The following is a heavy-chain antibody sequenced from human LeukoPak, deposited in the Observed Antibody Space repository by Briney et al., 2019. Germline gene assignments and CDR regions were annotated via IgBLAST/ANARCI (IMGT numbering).Heavy chain of an antibody. CDR1: GYTFTSYA. Sequence: ASVKVSCKASGYTFTSYAMNWVRQAPGQGLGWMGVINPSGGSTNYAQRFRGRVTMTRDTSTSTVYMELSSLRPEDAAVYYCGSDRHDYGEVDPWGQGTLVTVSS. CDR2: INPSGGST. V-gene: IGHV1-46*01. CDR3: GSDRHDYGEVDP. D-gene: IGHD3-16*01. J-gene: IGHJ5*02.